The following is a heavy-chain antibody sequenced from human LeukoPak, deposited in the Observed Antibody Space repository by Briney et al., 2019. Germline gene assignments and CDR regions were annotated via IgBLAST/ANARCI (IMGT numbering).Heavy chain of an antibody. V-gene: IGHV3-74*01. D-gene: IGHD3-22*01. CDR2: IDSDGSPT. Sequence: PGGSLRLSCAASEFVFSNYWMHWVRQAPGEGLVWVSRIDSDGSPTTYADSVEGRFTISRDNAKNTLYLQMNSLRAEDTAVYYCATETNYYDSSGYYSFDYWGQGTLVTVSS. CDR1: EFVFSNYW. J-gene: IGHJ4*02. CDR3: ATETNYYDSSGYYSFDY.